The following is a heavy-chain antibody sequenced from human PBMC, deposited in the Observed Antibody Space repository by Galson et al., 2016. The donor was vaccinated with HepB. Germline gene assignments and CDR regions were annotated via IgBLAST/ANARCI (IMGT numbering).Heavy chain of an antibody. J-gene: IGHJ4*02. D-gene: IGHD3-22*01. CDR1: GGSISSGSYY. CDR3: TRGYSFYDCSGTGY. Sequence: LSLTCTVSGGSISSGSYYWSWIRQPAGKGLEWIGRIYSGGSTNYNPSLKSRVTISLDTSKNQFSLKLSTVTAANTAVNYCTRGYSFYDCSGTGYWGQGTHVTVSS. V-gene: IGHV4-61*02. CDR2: IYSGGST.